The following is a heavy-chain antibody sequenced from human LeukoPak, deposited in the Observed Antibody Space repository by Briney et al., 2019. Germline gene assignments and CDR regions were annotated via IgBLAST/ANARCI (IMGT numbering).Heavy chain of an antibody. V-gene: IGHV3-7*01. CDR1: GLTFSNYW. J-gene: IGHJ4*02. D-gene: IGHD5-24*01. CDR3: ARSVDVDY. CDR2: IKQDGSEK. Sequence: GGSLRLSCAASGLTFSNYWMDWVRQAPGKGLEWVANIKQDGSEKNYVDSVKGRFTISRDKAKNSLYLQMNALRAEDTAVYYCARSVDVDYWGQGILVTVSP.